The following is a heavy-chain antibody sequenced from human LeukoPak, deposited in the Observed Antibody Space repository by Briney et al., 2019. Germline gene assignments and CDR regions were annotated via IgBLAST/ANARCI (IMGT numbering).Heavy chain of an antibody. CDR2: IRYDGNDK. CDR1: GFTFSYYG. J-gene: IGHJ4*02. V-gene: IGHV3-30*02. D-gene: IGHD2-15*01. Sequence: GGSLRLSCAASGFTFSYYGMHWVRQAPGKGLEWVAFIRYDGNDKYYAESVKGRFTISRDTSRNTLYLQMNSLRLEDTAVYYCAKDWLYCSGGSCYPHFDYWGQGTLVTASS. CDR3: AKDWLYCSGGSCYPHFDY.